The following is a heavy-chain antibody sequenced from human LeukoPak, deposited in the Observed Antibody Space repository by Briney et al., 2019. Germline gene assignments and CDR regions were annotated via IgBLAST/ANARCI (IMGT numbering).Heavy chain of an antibody. CDR2: INPNSGGT. V-gene: IGHV1-2*02. J-gene: IGHJ4*02. D-gene: IGHD3-16*02. CDR3: AREVYVWGSYREYYFDY. CDR1: GYTFTGYY. Sequence: ASVKVSCKASGYTFTGYYMHWVRQAPGQGLEWMGWINPNSGGTNYAQKFQGRVTMTRDTSISTAYMELSRLRSDDTAVYYCAREVYVWGSYREYYFDYWGQGILVTVSS.